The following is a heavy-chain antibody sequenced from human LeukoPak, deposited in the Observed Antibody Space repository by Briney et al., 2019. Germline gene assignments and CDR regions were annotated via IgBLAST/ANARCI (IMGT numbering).Heavy chain of an antibody. J-gene: IGHJ4*02. D-gene: IGHD2-15*01. Sequence: NHGESLKISCKGSGNTFTHYWIGWVRQMPGKGLEWMGIIYPSDSDTRYSPSFQGQVTISVDKSISTAYLQWSSLKASDTAMYYCARPSYCSGGTCHSGEQDYWGQGTLVSVSS. CDR2: IYPSDSDT. CDR3: ARPSYCSGGTCHSGEQDY. V-gene: IGHV5-51*01. CDR1: GNTFTHYW.